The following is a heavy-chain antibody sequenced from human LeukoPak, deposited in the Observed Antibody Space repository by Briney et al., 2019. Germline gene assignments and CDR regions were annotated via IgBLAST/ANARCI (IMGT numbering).Heavy chain of an antibody. Sequence: GGSLRLSCAASGFTFSSYAMSWVRQAPGKGLEWVSAISGSGGSTYYADSVKGRLTISRDNSKNTLYLQKSRLRAEDTAVYYCAKHEVSSGYCWVYWGQGTLVTVSS. D-gene: IGHD3-22*01. CDR3: AKHEVSSGYCWVY. CDR1: GFTFSSYA. CDR2: ISGSGGST. V-gene: IGHV3-23*01. J-gene: IGHJ4*02.